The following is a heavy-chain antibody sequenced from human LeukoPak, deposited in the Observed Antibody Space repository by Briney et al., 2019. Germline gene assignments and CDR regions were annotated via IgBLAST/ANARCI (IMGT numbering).Heavy chain of an antibody. V-gene: IGHV3-30*04. CDR2: ISYDRTTK. Sequence: GGSLRLSSEASGFTFSNYAIHWVRQAPGKGLERVTVISYDRTTKYYADSVKGRFTISRDNAKNTLYLQMNSLTADDTAVYYCARDSYSYAISYMDVWGRGTTVTVSS. D-gene: IGHD3-16*01. CDR3: ARDSYSYAISYMDV. J-gene: IGHJ6*04. CDR1: GFTFSNYA.